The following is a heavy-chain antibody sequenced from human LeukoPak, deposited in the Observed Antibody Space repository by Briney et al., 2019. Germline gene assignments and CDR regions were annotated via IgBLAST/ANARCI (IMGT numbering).Heavy chain of an antibody. Sequence: PGGSLRLSCAASGFTFSDAAMSWVRQAPGKGLEWVSGISGDGGRTWYAGSVKGRFTISRDNSKNTLSLQMNSLRAEDTAVYYCAKVNWCSASCADAWGQGTLVTVSS. D-gene: IGHD2-2*01. J-gene: IGHJ4*02. CDR2: ISGDGGRT. CDR3: AKVNWCSASCADA. V-gene: IGHV3-23*01. CDR1: GFTFSDAA.